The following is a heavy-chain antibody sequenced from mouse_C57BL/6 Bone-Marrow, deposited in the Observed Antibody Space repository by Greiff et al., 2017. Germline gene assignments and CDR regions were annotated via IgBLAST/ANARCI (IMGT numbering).Heavy chain of an antibody. CDR1: GFTFTDYY. CDR3: ARPLYYGNSAWFAY. Sequence: EVMLVESGGGLVQPGGSLSLSCAASGFTFTDYYMSWVRQPPGKALEWLGFIRNKANGYTTESSASVKGRFTISRDTSQSILYLQMHALRAEDSATDYCARPLYYGNSAWFAYWGQGTLVTVSA. V-gene: IGHV7-3*01. J-gene: IGHJ3*01. CDR2: IRNKANGYTT. D-gene: IGHD2-1*01.